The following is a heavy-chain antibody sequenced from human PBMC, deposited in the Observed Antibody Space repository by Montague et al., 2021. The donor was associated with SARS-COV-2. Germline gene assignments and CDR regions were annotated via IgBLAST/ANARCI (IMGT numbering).Heavy chain of an antibody. V-gene: IGHV2-5*02. Sequence: VKPTQTLTLTCTFSGFSLSTSGVGVGWIRQPPGKALEWLALIYWDGDKRYSPSLKSRLTITKDTSKNQVVLTMTNMDPVDTATYYCAHSRITMVRGVINYYGMDVWGQGTTVTVSS. CDR1: GFSLSTSGVG. CDR2: IYWDGDK. J-gene: IGHJ6*02. CDR3: AHSRITMVRGVINYYGMDV. D-gene: IGHD3-10*01.